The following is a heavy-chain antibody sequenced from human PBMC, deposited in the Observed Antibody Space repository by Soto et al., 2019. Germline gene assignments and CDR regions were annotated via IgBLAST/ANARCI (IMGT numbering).Heavy chain of an antibody. CDR1: GYTFTSYY. J-gene: IGHJ6*02. CDR3: ARDYTATTPHGGDYYYGMDV. V-gene: IGHV1-46*01. D-gene: IGHD4-17*01. CDR2: ISPSGGST. Sequence: ASVKVSCKASGYTFTSYYMHWVRQAPGQGLEWMGIISPSGGSTSYAQKFQGRVTMTRDTSTSTVYMELSSLRSEDTAVYYCARDYTATTPHGGDYYYGMDVWGQGTTVTVSS.